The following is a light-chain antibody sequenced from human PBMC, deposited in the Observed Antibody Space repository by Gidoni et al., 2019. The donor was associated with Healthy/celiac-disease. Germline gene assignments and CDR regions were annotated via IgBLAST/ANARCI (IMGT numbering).Light chain of an antibody. V-gene: IGKV3-11*01. CDR2: DAS. J-gene: IGKJ1*01. CDR1: QSVSSY. Sequence: DIVLSQSPATLSLSPGERATLSCRASQSVSSYLAWYHQKPGQAPRPLIYDASNRATGVPAPFSSSGSGTDFTLTISSLGPEDFAVYYCQQRSNWPPRWTFGQGTKVEIK. CDR3: QQRSNWPPRWT.